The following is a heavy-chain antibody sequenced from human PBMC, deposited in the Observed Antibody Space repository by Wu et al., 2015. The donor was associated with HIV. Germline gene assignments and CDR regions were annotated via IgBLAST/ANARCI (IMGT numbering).Heavy chain of an antibody. CDR1: GYTFTSYY. CDR2: INPSGGST. J-gene: IGHJ6*02. D-gene: IGHD3-10*01. V-gene: IGHV1-46*01. CDR3: ARDSSSTGYGSGSYGYYYYGMDV. Sequence: QVQLVQSGAEVKKPGASVKVSCKASGYTFTSYYMHWVRQAPGQGLEWMGIINPSGGSTSYAQKFQGRVTMTRDTSTSTVYMELSSLRSEDTAVYYCARDSSSTGYGSGSYGYYYYGMDVWGQGTTVTVSS.